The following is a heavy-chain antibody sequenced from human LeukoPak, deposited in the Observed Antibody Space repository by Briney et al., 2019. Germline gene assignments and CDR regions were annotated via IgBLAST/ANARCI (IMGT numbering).Heavy chain of an antibody. CDR2: ISYDGSNK. CDR1: GFTFSGYP. J-gene: IGHJ4*02. D-gene: IGHD3-10*01. CDR3: ARERYYYGSGSYYY. V-gene: IGHV3-30-3*01. Sequence: GGSLRLSCAASGFTFSGYPIHWVRQAPGKGLEWVAVISYDGSNKYYADSVKGRFTISRDNAKNSLYLQMNSLRAEDTAVYYCARERYYYGSGSYYYWGQGTLVTVSS.